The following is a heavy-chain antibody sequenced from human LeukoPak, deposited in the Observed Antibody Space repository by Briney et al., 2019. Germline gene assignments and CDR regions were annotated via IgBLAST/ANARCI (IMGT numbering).Heavy chain of an antibody. CDR1: GGSFSDYY. J-gene: IGHJ4*02. V-gene: IGHV4-34*01. Sequence: PSETLSLTCAVYGGSFSDYYWSCIRQPPGKGLEWIGEISHSGITKYNPSLKSRVTMSVDTSKNQFSLKLNSVTAADTVVYYCASFRWAIGFENWGQGTLVTVSS. CDR2: ISHSGIT. CDR3: ASFRWAIGFEN. D-gene: IGHD3-22*01.